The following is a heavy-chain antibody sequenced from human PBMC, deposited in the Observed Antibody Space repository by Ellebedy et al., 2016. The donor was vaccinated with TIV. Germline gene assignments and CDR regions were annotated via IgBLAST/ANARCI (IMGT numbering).Heavy chain of an antibody. J-gene: IGHJ4*02. D-gene: IGHD6-13*01. CDR2: ISWNSGNT. V-gene: IGHV3-43D*03. CDR1: GFPFDAYT. Sequence: GESLKISCTASGFPFDAYTMHWVRQAPGKGLEWVSLISWNSGNTYYGDSVKGRFTISRDNSKNSLYLQMNSLSAEDTAFYYCARGPGAAVGKGYFDSWGQGTLVTVSS. CDR3: ARGPGAAVGKGYFDS.